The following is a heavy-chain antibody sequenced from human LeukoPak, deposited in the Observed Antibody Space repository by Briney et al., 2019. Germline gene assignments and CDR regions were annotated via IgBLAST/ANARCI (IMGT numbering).Heavy chain of an antibody. Sequence: ASVNVSCKASGYSFRDYAIQWVSQAPGQTLEWMGWINAGNGKTKYSQNFQGRGTITRDRSASTAYMELSSLRSEDTSIYYCARGRRTATETTYYLDYWGQGTLVTVSS. D-gene: IGHD4-17*01. CDR3: ARGRRTATETTYYLDY. V-gene: IGHV1-3*01. CDR2: INAGNGKT. J-gene: IGHJ4*02. CDR1: GYSFRDYA.